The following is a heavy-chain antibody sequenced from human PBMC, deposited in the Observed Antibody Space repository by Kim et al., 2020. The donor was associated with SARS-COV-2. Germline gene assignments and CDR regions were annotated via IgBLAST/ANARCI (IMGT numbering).Heavy chain of an antibody. J-gene: IGHJ4*02. CDR3: ARVARYCSGGSCYPVD. CDR2: IYHSGST. CDR1: GGSISSSNW. V-gene: IGHV4-4*02. D-gene: IGHD2-15*01. Sequence: SETLSLTCAVSGGSISSSNWWSWVRQPPGKGLEWIGEIYHSGSTNYNPSLKSRVTISVDKSKNQFSLKLSSVTAADTAVYYCARVARYCSGGSCYPVDWGQGTLVTVSS.